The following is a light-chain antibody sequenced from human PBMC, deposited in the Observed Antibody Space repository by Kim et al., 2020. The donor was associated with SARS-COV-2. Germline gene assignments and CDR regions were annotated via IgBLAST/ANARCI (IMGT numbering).Light chain of an antibody. CDR2: SNN. CDR3: AAWDDSRTVL. Sequence: QSVLTQPPSASGTPGKRVTISCSGSISNIGTITVNWYQQLPGTAPKLLIYSNNQRPSGVPDRFPGSKSGTSASLAISGLQSDDEADYYCAAWDDSRTVLFGGGTQLTVL. V-gene: IGLV1-44*01. J-gene: IGLJ2*01. CDR1: ISNIGTIT.